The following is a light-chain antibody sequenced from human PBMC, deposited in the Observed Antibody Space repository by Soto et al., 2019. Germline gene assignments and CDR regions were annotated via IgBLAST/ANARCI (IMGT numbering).Light chain of an antibody. CDR3: MQALQTPLT. J-gene: IGKJ1*01. CDR1: QSLLHSNGYDY. CDR2: LGS. Sequence: IVMTQSPLSLPVTPGEPASISCRSSQSLLHSNGYDYLDWYLQKPGQSPQILIYLGSNRASGVPDRFRGSGSGIDFTLKISRVEAEDVGVYYCMQALQTPLTFGQGTKVEIK. V-gene: IGKV2-28*01.